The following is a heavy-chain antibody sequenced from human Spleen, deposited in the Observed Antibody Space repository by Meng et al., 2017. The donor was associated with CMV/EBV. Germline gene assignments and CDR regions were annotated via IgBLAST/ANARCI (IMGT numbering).Heavy chain of an antibody. CDR2: INQDGGDI. V-gene: IGHV3-7*04. J-gene: IGHJ4*02. CDR1: GFTFSSYG. CDR3: VRGGYAELEY. D-gene: IGHD2-2*01. Sequence: GESLKISCAASGFTFSSYGMHWVRQAPGKGLEWVANINQDGGDIYYVDSLKGRFSISRDNAKNSLYLHMNSLRAEDTAMYYCVRGGYAELEYWGQGTLVTVSS.